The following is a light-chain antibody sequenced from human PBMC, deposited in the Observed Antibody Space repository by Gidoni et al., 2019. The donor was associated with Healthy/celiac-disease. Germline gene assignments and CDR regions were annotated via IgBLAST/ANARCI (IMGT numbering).Light chain of an antibody. V-gene: IGKV3-20*01. Sequence: EFVLTQSPGTLSLSPGARATLSCRASQSVRSSYLAWYQQKPGQAPRLLIYVASSRATGIPDRFSGSGSGTDFTLTISRLEPEDFAVYYCQQYGSSPPITFGQGTRLEIK. CDR2: VAS. CDR3: QQYGSSPPIT. J-gene: IGKJ5*01. CDR1: QSVRSSY.